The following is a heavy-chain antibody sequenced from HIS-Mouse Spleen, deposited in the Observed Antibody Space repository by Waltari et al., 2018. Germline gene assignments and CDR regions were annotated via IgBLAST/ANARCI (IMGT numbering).Heavy chain of an antibody. V-gene: IGHV4-34*01. J-gene: IGHJ4*02. Sequence: QVQLQQWGAGLLKPSETLSLTCAVYGGSFIGYYWSWIRQPPGKGMEWIGEINHSGSTNYNPSLKSRVTRSVETSKHQFSLKLSSVTAADTAVYYCARVNSSFDYWGQGTLVTVSS. CDR3: ARVNSSFDY. CDR2: INHSGST. CDR1: GGSFIGYY. D-gene: IGHD6-13*01.